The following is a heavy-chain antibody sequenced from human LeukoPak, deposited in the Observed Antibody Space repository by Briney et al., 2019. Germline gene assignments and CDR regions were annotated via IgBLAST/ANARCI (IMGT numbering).Heavy chain of an antibody. CDR2: ISSSSSYI. Sequence: GGSLRLSCGASGFTFSSYSMNWVRHAPGKGLEWVSSISSSSSYIYYADSVKGRFTISRDNAKNSLYLQMNSLRAEDTAVYYCAREDYGDYLSYFDYWGQGTLVTVSS. V-gene: IGHV3-21*01. J-gene: IGHJ4*02. CDR3: AREDYGDYLSYFDY. D-gene: IGHD4-17*01. CDR1: GFTFSSYS.